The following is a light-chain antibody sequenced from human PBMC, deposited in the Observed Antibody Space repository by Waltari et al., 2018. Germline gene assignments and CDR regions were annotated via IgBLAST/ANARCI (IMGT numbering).Light chain of an antibody. CDR2: WAS. CDR3: QQRTNWPS. V-gene: IGKV4-1*01. J-gene: IGKJ4*01. Sequence: DIVMTQSPDSLAVSLGERATISCKSSQSVLYSSTNKNYLAWYQQKPGQPPKLLIYWASTRESWVPDRFSGSGSGTDFTLTISSLEPEDFAVYYCQQRTNWPSFGGGTRVELK. CDR1: QSVLYSSTNKNY.